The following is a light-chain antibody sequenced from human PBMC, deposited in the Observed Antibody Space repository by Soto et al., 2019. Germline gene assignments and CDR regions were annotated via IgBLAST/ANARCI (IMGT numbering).Light chain of an antibody. Sequence: EIVLPQSPGTLSLSPGERATLSCMASQSVSSSYLAWYQQKPGQAPRLLIYGASSRATGIPDRFSGSGSGTDFTLTTSRLETEDYAVYYCQQYGSSPWTFGQGTKVEIK. V-gene: IGKV3-20*01. CDR2: GAS. J-gene: IGKJ1*01. CDR1: QSVSSSY. CDR3: QQYGSSPWT.